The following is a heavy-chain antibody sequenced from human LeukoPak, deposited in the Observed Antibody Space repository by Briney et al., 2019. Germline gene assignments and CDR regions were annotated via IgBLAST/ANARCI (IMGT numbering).Heavy chain of an antibody. CDR2: IRYDGSNK. CDR1: GFTFSSYG. J-gene: IGHJ4*02. V-gene: IGHV3-30*02. Sequence: GGSLRLSCAASGFTFSSYGMHWVRQAPGKGLEWVAFIRYDGSNKYYADSVKGRFTISRDNSKNTLYLQMNSLRAEDTAVYYCAKDVYSGLGYFDYWGQGTLVTVSS. D-gene: IGHD1-26*01. CDR3: AKDVYSGLGYFDY.